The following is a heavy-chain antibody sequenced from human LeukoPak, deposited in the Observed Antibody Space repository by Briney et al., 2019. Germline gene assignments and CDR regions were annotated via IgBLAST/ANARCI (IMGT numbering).Heavy chain of an antibody. CDR2: IYYSGST. CDR3: ARDFPYATAGWFDP. J-gene: IGHJ5*02. CDR1: GGSISSGSYY. V-gene: IGHV4-61*01. D-gene: IGHD2-21*02. Sequence: SETLSLTCTVSGGSISSGSYYWSWIRQPPGKGLEWIGYIYYSGSTNYNPSLKSRVTISVDTFKNQFSLKLSSVTAADTAVYYCARDFPYATAGWFDPWGQGTLVTVSS.